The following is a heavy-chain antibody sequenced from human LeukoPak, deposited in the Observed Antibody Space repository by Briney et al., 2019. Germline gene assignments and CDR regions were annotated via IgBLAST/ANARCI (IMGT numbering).Heavy chain of an antibody. CDR1: GGTFSSYA. CDR2: IIPIFGTA. J-gene: IGHJ6*03. V-gene: IGHV1-69*06. CDR3: ARRIVATISDYYYYYMDV. D-gene: IGHD5-12*01. Sequence: ASVRVSCKASGGTFSSYAISWVRQAPGQGLEWMGGIIPIFGTANYAQKFQGRVTITADKSTSTAYMELSSLRSEDTAVYYCARRIVATISDYYYYYMDVWGKGTTVTVSS.